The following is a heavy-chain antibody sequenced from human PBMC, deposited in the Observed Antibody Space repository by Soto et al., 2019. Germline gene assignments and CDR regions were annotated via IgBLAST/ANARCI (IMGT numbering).Heavy chain of an antibody. V-gene: IGHV4-61*01. CDR1: GGSVSIGTYY. CDR3: ASGPSGSGLFGS. D-gene: IGHD3-10*01. CDR2: IYYSGDT. Sequence: QVQLQESGPGLVKPSETLSLTCTVSGGSVSIGTYYWSWIRQPPGKVLEWIGFIYYSGDTNYNPSLKSRVTISVDTSKNQFSLSLSSVTAADTAVYLCASGPSGSGLFGSWGQGTLVTVSS. J-gene: IGHJ4*02.